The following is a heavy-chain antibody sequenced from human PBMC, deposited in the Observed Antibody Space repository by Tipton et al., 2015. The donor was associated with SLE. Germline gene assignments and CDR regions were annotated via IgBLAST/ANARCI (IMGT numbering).Heavy chain of an antibody. CDR1: GGSFSGYY. V-gene: IGHV4-34*01. CDR2: INHSGST. Sequence: TLSLTCAVYGGSFSGYYWSWIRQTPGKGLEWIGEINHSGSTNYNPSLKSRVTISVDTSKNQFSLKLSSVTAADTAVYYCARGTGIERNYHCFCFMHVWGKVTTVAVSS. CDR3: ARGTGIERNYHCFCFMHV. J-gene: IGHJ6*03. D-gene: IGHD3-10*01.